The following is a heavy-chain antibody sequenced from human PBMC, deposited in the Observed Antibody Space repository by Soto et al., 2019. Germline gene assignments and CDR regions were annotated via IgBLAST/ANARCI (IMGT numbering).Heavy chain of an antibody. Sequence: GGSLRLSCAASGFTFSSYSMNWVRQAPGKGLEWVSSISSSSSYIYYADSVKGRFTISRDNAKNSLYLQMNSLRAEDTAVYYCARDSATFFGVVYYFDYWGQGTLVTVSS. V-gene: IGHV3-21*01. CDR3: ARDSATFFGVVYYFDY. CDR1: GFTFSSYS. J-gene: IGHJ4*02. D-gene: IGHD3-3*01. CDR2: ISSSSSYI.